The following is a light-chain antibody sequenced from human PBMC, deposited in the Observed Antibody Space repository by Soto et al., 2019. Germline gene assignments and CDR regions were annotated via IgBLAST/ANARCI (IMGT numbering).Light chain of an antibody. J-gene: IGKJ2*02. CDR1: QSVSSSY. V-gene: IGKV3-20*01. CDR3: QHDDSSPCT. Sequence: EIVLTQSPGTLSLSPGERATLSCRASQSVSSSYLAWYQQKPGQAPRLLIYGASSRATGIPDRFSGSGSGTDFTLTISRLEPEDFATYYCQHDDSSPCTFGQGTKLEIK. CDR2: GAS.